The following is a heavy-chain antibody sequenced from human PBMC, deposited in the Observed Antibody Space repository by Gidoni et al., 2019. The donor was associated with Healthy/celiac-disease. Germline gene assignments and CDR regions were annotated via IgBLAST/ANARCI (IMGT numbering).Heavy chain of an antibody. CDR1: GFPFSRYG. D-gene: IGHD4-17*01. V-gene: IGHV3-30*18. CDR2: ISYDGSNK. CDR3: AKDEATVTTGPFDY. J-gene: IGHJ4*02. Sequence: QVQLVESGGGVVQPGRSLRLPCAAPGFPFSRYGMHWVRQAPGKGLEWVAVISYDGSNKYYADSVKGRFTISRDNSKNTLYLQMNSLRAEDTAVYYCAKDEATVTTGPFDYWGQGTLVTVSS.